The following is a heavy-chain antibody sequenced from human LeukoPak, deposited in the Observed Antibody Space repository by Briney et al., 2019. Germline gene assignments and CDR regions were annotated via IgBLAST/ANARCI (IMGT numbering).Heavy chain of an antibody. V-gene: IGHV4-39*07. CDR1: GGSIRSSPYY. Sequence: SETLSLTCTVSGGSIRSSPYYWAWIRQPPGKGLEWIGSIYYSGSTYYNPSLKSRVTISVDTSKNQFSLKLNSVTAADTAVYYCAKEGTVRWFDPWGQGTLVTVSS. CDR2: IYYSGST. CDR3: AKEGTVRWFDP. D-gene: IGHD1-14*01. J-gene: IGHJ5*02.